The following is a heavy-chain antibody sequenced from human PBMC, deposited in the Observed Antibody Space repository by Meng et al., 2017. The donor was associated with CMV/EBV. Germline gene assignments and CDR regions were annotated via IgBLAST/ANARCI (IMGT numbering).Heavy chain of an antibody. Sequence: LSLTCAASGFTFSSYGMHWVRQAPGKGLEWVAFIRYDGSNKYYADSVKGRFTISRDNSTSTLYLQMNSLRAEDTAVYYCAKGPYCSSTSCYYYYYGMDVWGQGTTVTVSS. CDR3: AKGPYCSSTSCYYYYYGMDV. CDR1: GFTFSSYG. CDR2: IRYDGSNK. V-gene: IGHV3-30*02. J-gene: IGHJ6*02. D-gene: IGHD2-2*01.